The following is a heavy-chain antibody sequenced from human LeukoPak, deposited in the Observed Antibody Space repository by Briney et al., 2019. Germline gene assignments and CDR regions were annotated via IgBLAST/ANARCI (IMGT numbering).Heavy chain of an antibody. CDR3: AKGKCSSSWYGY. CDR2: ISGSGGST. J-gene: IGHJ4*02. Sequence: GGSLRLSCAASGFTFSSYAMSWVRQAPGKGLEWVSAISGSGGSTYYADSVKGRFTISRDNSKNTLYLQMNSLRAEDTAVYCCAKGKCSSSWYGYWGQGTLVTVSS. D-gene: IGHD6-13*01. CDR1: GFTFSSYA. V-gene: IGHV3-23*01.